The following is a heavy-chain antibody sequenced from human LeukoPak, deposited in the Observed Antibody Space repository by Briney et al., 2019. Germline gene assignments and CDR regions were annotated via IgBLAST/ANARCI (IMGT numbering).Heavy chain of an antibody. J-gene: IGHJ4*02. CDR3: ARENNYFDY. Sequence: PSETLSLTCTVSGGSISSYYWSWIRQPPGKGLEWIGYIYYSGSTNYNPSLKSRVTISVDTSKNQFSLKLKSVTAADTAVYYCARENNYFDYWGQGTLVTVSS. V-gene: IGHV4-59*01. CDR1: GGSISSYY. CDR2: IYYSGST.